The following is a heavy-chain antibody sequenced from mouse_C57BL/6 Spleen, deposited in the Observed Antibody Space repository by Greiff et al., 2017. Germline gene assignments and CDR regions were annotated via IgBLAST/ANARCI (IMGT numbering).Heavy chain of an antibody. V-gene: IGHV1-59*01. J-gene: IGHJ4*01. CDR1: GYTFTSYW. CDR3: AKYEGSSMDD. D-gene: IGHD2-3*01. CDR2: IFPSDGCT. Sequence: VHLQQPGAELVKPGASVTLSCKATGYTFTSYWMHWVKQRPGHGLEWIGVIFPSDGCTNYNQKFKGKATLTVATSSSTASMQLSILTSEDSAVYECAKYEGSSMDDGGQGTSVTVSS.